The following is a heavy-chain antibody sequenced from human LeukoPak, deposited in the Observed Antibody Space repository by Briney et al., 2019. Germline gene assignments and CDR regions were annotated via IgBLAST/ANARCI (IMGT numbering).Heavy chain of an antibody. V-gene: IGHV4-59*01. Sequence: SETLSLTCTVSGGSISSYYWSWIRQPPGKGLEWIGYIYYSGSTNYNPSLKSRVTISVDTSKNQFSLKLSSVTAADTAVYCCARSGYSGYDQDYWGQGTLVTVSS. D-gene: IGHD5-12*01. CDR1: GGSISSYY. CDR2: IYYSGST. CDR3: ARSGYSGYDQDY. J-gene: IGHJ4*02.